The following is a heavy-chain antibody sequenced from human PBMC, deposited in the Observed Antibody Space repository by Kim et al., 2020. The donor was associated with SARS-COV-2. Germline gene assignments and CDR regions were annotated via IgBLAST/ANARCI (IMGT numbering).Heavy chain of an antibody. J-gene: IGHJ4*02. CDR3: ARGGGDYGDYFDY. D-gene: IGHD4-17*01. V-gene: IGHV3-48*01. Sequence: YADSVQVRFTSSRDNAKNSLYLQMNSLIAEDTAVYYCARGGGDYGDYFDYWGQGTLVTVSS.